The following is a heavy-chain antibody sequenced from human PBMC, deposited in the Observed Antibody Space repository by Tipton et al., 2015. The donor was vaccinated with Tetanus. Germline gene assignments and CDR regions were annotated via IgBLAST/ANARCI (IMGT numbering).Heavy chain of an antibody. D-gene: IGHD3-10*01. CDR3: ARLPKHYSASGST. V-gene: IGHV5-51*01. CDR1: GYNFTTYR. Sequence: QLVQSGAEVKKPGESLKISCQGSGYNFTTYRIAWVRQVAGKGLEWMGIIYSGDSDATYSASFQGQVTISVDKSITTAYLQWSSLKESDSGIYFCARLPKHYSASGSTWGQGTLVTVSS. J-gene: IGHJ5*02. CDR2: IYSGDSDA.